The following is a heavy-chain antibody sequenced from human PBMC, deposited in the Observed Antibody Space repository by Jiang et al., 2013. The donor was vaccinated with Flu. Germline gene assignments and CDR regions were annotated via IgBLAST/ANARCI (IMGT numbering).Heavy chain of an antibody. J-gene: IGHJ4*02. CDR3: ARWGQWLVRNHYFDY. CDR1: GFTFGSYA. Sequence: VQLLESGGGVVQTGRSLRLSCAASGFTFGSYAIYWVRQAPGKGLEWVAVIWYDGSNKYYADSVKGRFTISRDNSKNTVYLQMNSLRAEDTAVYYCARWGQWLVRNHYFDYWGQGTLVTVSS. D-gene: IGHD6-19*01. CDR2: IWYDGSNK. V-gene: IGHV3-33*01.